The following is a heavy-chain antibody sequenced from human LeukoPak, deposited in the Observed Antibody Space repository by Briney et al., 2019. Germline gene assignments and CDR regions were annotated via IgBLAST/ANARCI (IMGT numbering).Heavy chain of an antibody. J-gene: IGHJ4*03. CDR1: CGFFSAYY. V-gene: IGHV4-34*01. CDR3: ARGPTISETGYFDY. Sequence: PSETLSLTCAVYCGFFSAYYWSWIRQSPGQGLEWIAEINHRGDTNYNPSVKSRVSISVDTSKNQFSLKVTSLTAADTAVYYCARGPTISETGYFDYWGQGTLVTVSS. D-gene: IGHD1-1*01. CDR2: INHRGDT.